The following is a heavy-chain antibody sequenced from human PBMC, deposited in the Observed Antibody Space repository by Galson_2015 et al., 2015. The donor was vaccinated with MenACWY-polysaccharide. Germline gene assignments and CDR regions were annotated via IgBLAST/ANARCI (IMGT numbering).Heavy chain of an antibody. Sequence: QSGAEVKKPGESLKISCKGSGDTFTSSWIGWVRQMPGKGLEWMGIIYPGDSETIYSPSFQGQVTISADKSITTAYLQWSSLKTSDPAMFYGARRGDDYDSNLGRGWYFDLWGRGTLVTVSS. J-gene: IGHJ2*01. CDR2: IYPGDSET. V-gene: IGHV5-51*03. CDR3: ARRGDDYDSNLGRGWYFDL. CDR1: GDTFTSSW. D-gene: IGHD3-22*01.